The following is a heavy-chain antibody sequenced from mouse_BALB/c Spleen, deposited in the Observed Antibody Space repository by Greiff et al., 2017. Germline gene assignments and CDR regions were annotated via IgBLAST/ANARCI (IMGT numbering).Heavy chain of an antibody. CDR2: ISSGSSTI. J-gene: IGHJ4*01. V-gene: IGHV5-17*02. Sequence: EVKLVESGGGLVQPGGSRKLSCAASGFTFSSFGMHWVRQAPEKGLEWVAYISSGSSTIYYADTVKGRFTISRDNPKNTLFLQMTSLRSEDTAMYYCARRYGSSYGYAMDYWGQGTSVTVSS. D-gene: IGHD1-1*01. CDR1: GFTFSSFG. CDR3: ARRYGSSYGYAMDY.